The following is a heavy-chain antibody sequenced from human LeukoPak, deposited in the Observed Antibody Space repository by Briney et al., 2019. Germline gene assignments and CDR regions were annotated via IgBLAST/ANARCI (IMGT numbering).Heavy chain of an antibody. D-gene: IGHD1-26*01. V-gene: IGHV3-48*01. Sequence: GGSLRLSCAAPGFTFSSYSMNWVRQAPGQGLEWVPYISSSSTIYYADSVKGRFTISRDNAKNSLYLQMNSLIAEDTAVYYCARERWDGRIDYWGQGTLVTVSS. J-gene: IGHJ4*02. CDR1: GFTFSSYS. CDR3: ARERWDGRIDY. CDR2: ISSSSTI.